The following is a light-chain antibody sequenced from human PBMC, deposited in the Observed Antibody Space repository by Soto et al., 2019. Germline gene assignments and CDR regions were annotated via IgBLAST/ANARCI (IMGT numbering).Light chain of an antibody. CDR1: SSDVGGYKY. J-gene: IGLJ1*01. CDR2: DVT. CDR3: SSYTRSSSYV. Sequence: QSVLTQPASVSGSPGQSITISCTGTSSDVGGYKYVSWYQQHPDKAPKLIIYDVTNRPSGISNRFSGSKSGNTASLTISGLQAEDEADYYCSSYTRSSSYVFGSGTNVTVL. V-gene: IGLV2-14*01.